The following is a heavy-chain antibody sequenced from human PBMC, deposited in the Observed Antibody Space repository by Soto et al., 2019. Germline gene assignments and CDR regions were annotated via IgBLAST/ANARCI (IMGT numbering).Heavy chain of an antibody. CDR2: ISYGGST. V-gene: IGHV4-31*03. CDR3: SRGILV. Sequence: QVQLQESGPGLVKPSQTLSLTCTVSGGSINSGGYCWSWIRQHPGKGLNWIGCISYGGSTSYSPSLKTRVTISEDTSKNLFSLKLTSVTAADPAVYYCSRGILVWGQGALITVSS. CDR1: GGSINSGGYC. J-gene: IGHJ4*02. D-gene: IGHD5-18*01.